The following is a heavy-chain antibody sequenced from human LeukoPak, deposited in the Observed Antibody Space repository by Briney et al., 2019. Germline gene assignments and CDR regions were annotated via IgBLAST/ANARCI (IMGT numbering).Heavy chain of an antibody. CDR3: AREGIVGAHDY. CDR1: GFTFSSYW. D-gene: IGHD1-26*01. Sequence: GGSLRLSCAASGFTFSSYWMSWVRQAPGKGLEWVANIKQDGSEKYYVDSVKGRFTISRDNAENSLYLQMNSLRVEDSAVYYCAREGIVGAHDYWGQGTLVTVSS. V-gene: IGHV3-7*01. CDR2: IKQDGSEK. J-gene: IGHJ4*02.